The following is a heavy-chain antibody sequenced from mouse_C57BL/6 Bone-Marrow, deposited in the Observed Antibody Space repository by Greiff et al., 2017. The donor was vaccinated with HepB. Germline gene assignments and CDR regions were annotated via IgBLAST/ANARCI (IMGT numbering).Heavy chain of an antibody. J-gene: IGHJ2*01. D-gene: IGHD2-3*01. CDR2: IYPGDGDT. Sequence: QVQLQQSGPELVKPGASVKISCKASGYAFSSSWMNWVKQRPGKGLEWIGRIYPGDGDTNYNGKFQGKATLTADKSSSTAYMQLSSLTSEDSAVYFCARGGWPHFDYWGQGTTLTVSS. CDR1: GYAFSSSW. CDR3: ARGGWPHFDY. V-gene: IGHV1-82*01.